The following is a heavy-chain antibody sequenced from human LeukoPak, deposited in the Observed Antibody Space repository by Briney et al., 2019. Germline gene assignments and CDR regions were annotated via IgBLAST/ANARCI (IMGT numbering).Heavy chain of an antibody. V-gene: IGHV3-74*01. Sequence: GGSLRLSCAASGFTFSTCWMHWVRRAPGKGLVWVSRINSDGSTTTYADSVKGRFTISRDNAKNTLYLQMNSLSAEDTAVYYCARVRYSSGWYSDYWGQGTLVTVSS. CDR3: ARVRYSSGWYSDY. CDR1: GFTFSTCW. D-gene: IGHD6-19*01. J-gene: IGHJ4*02. CDR2: INSDGSTT.